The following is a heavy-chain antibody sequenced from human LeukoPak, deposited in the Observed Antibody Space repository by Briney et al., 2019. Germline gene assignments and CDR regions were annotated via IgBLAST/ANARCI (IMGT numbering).Heavy chain of an antibody. CDR2: IYSGST. CDR1: GDSVNSGSYY. J-gene: IGHJ4*02. Sequence: SETLSLTCTVSGDSVNSGSYYWSWIRQPPGKPLEWIGYIYSGSTKYDPSLQSRVTISVDTSKNQFSLNLSSVTAADTAVYYCASTKGVISYFDYWGQGTLVTVSS. CDR3: ASTKGVISYFDY. V-gene: IGHV4-61*01. D-gene: IGHD2-21*01.